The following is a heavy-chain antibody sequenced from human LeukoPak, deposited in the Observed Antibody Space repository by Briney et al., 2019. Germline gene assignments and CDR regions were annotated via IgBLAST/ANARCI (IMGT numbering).Heavy chain of an antibody. CDR1: GFTFSTYS. D-gene: IGHD3-16*01. J-gene: IGHJ4*02. Sequence: GGSLRLSCAASGFTFSTYSINWVRQAPGKGPEWVSYITTTSFTIYYADSVKGRFTISRDNAKNSLYLQMNSLRAEDTAVYYCARDLYDMAQDYWGQGTLVTVSS. V-gene: IGHV3-48*04. CDR3: ARDLYDMAQDY. CDR2: ITTTSFTI.